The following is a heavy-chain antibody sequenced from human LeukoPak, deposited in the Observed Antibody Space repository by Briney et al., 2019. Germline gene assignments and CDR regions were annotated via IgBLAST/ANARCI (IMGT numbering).Heavy chain of an antibody. Sequence: GGSLRLSCAASGFTFSSYSMNWVRQAPGKGLEWVSSISSSSSYIYYADPVKGRFTISRDNAKNSLYLQMNSLRAEDTAVYYCARSSYCSSTSCYDFRYYYYGMDVWGQGTTVTVSS. CDR3: ARSSYCSSTSCYDFRYYYYGMDV. V-gene: IGHV3-21*04. CDR2: ISSSSSYI. D-gene: IGHD2-2*01. CDR1: GFTFSSYS. J-gene: IGHJ6*02.